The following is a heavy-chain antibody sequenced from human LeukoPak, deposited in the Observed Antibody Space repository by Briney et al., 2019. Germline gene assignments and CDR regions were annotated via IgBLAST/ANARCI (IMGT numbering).Heavy chain of an antibody. Sequence: GGSLRLSCAASGFTFNSFAMSWVRQAPGKGLEWVSGIDESGAGTFYADSVKGRFTISRDNSKNTLFLQMNGLRVEDTAVYYCANTHDYGDYWGQGTLVTVSS. V-gene: IGHV3-23*01. CDR3: ANTHDYGDY. CDR1: GFTFNSFA. CDR2: IDESGAGT. J-gene: IGHJ4*02.